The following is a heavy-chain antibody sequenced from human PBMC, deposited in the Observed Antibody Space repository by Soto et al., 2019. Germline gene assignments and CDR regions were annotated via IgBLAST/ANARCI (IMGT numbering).Heavy chain of an antibody. J-gene: IGHJ4*02. CDR1: GFTFSAYN. Sequence: EVQLVESGGTLVQPGGSLRLSCAASGFTFSAYNMNWVRQAPGRGLQWVSFISSSSSSIYYADSVKGRFTISRDNVKNSLYLQMNSLRAEDTAVYYCARGRLGPTGYFDYWGQGTLVTVSS. V-gene: IGHV3-48*01. D-gene: IGHD3-10*01. CDR2: ISSSSSSI. CDR3: ARGRLGPTGYFDY.